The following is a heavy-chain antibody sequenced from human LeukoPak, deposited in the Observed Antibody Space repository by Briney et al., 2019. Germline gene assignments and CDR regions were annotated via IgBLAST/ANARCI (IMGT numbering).Heavy chain of an antibody. J-gene: IGHJ5*02. V-gene: IGHV3-30*02. Sequence: PGGPLSSSCQPSRLPLSPTWMNWFPKPPAKGPNWVAFIRYDGNNKYYADSVKGRFTISRDNSKNMLYLEMNSLSTEDTAVYYCAKDQQSISYSPWGQGTLVTVSS. CDR1: RLPLSPTW. CDR3: AKDQQSISYSP. D-gene: IGHD4-11*01. CDR2: IRYDGNNK.